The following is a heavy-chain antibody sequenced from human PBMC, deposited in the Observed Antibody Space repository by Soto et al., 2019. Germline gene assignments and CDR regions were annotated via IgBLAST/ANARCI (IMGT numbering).Heavy chain of an antibody. D-gene: IGHD6-6*01. J-gene: IGHJ4*02. V-gene: IGHV1-69*13. CDR1: GGTFSSYA. CDR3: ARGLSIAARYYFDY. CDR2: IIPIFGTA. Sequence: ASVKVSCKASGGTFSSYAISWVRQAPGQGLEWMGGIIPIFGTANYAQKFQGRVTITADESTSTAYMELSSLRSEDTAVYYCARGLSIAARYYFDYWGQGTLVTVSS.